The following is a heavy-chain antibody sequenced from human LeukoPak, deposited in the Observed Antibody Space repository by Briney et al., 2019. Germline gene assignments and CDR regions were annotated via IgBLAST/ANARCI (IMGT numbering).Heavy chain of an antibody. Sequence: PGGSLRLSCAAAGFTFSHAWMSWVRQAPGKGLEWVGRIKNKVDGGTTDYAAPVKGRFTVSRDDSKDTLYLQMDSLKTEDTAVYYCAKEIYGDSTGGRFHHWGQGTLVIVSS. CDR3: AKEIYGDSTGGRFHH. J-gene: IGHJ1*01. D-gene: IGHD4-17*01. V-gene: IGHV3-15*01. CDR1: GFTFSHAW. CDR2: IKNKVDGGTT.